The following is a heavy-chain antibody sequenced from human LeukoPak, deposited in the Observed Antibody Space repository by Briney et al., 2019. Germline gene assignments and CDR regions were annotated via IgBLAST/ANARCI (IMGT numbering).Heavy chain of an antibody. CDR3: AKAGFSSSSPVDYYYGMDV. V-gene: IGHV1-24*01. CDR1: GYTLTELS. Sequence: GASVKVSCKVSGYTLTELSMHWVRQAPGKGLEWMGGFDPEDGETIYAQKFQGRVTMTEDTSTDTAYKELSSLRAEDTAVYHCAKAGFSSSSPVDYYYGMDVWGQGTTVTVSS. D-gene: IGHD6-13*01. CDR2: FDPEDGET. J-gene: IGHJ6*02.